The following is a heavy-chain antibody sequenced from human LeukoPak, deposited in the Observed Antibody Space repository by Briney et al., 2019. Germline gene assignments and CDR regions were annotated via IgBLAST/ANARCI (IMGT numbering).Heavy chain of an antibody. V-gene: IGHV5-51*01. CDR1: GYSFTNYW. J-gene: IGHJ5*02. CDR3: ARQGGDETVAGPPDWFDR. Sequence: PGESLKISCKGSGYSFTNYWIGWVRQMPGKGLEWMGIIYPGDSDTRYSPSFQGQVTIPADKSISTAYLQWSSLKASDTAMYYCARQGGDETVAGPPDWFDRWGQGTLVTVSS. D-gene: IGHD6-19*01. CDR2: IYPGDSDT.